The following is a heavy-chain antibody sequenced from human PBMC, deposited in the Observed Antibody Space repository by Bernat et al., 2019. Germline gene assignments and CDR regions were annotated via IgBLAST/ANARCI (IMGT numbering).Heavy chain of an antibody. CDR2: IYYSGST. D-gene: IGHD6-13*01. CDR1: GGSISSYY. Sequence: QVQLQESGPGLVKPSETLSLTCTVSGGSISSYYWSWIRQPPGKGLEWIGYIYYSGSTNYSPSLKSRVTISVDTSKNQFSLKLSSVTAADTAVYYCARAGSSQSGFGYWGQGTLVTVSS. J-gene: IGHJ4*02. CDR3: ARAGSSQSGFGY. V-gene: IGHV4-59*01.